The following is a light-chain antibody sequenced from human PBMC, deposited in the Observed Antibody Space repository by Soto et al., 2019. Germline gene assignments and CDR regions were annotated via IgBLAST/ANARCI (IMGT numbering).Light chain of an antibody. CDR2: AAS. CDR1: QSITTY. CDR3: QQSYSTPYP. J-gene: IGKJ2*01. V-gene: IGKV1-39*01. Sequence: DIQMTQSPSSLSASVGDKITITCRASQSITTYLNWYQQKPGTAPKLLIYAASSLQSGVPSSFSGIGSETDFTLTISSLQPEDFATYHCQQSYSTPYPFGQGTKLEIK.